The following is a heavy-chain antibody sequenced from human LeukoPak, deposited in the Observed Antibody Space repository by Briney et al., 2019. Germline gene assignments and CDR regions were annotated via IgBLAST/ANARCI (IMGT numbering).Heavy chain of an antibody. J-gene: IGHJ4*02. V-gene: IGHV3-13*01. CDR2: IGTAGDT. CDR1: GFTFSSYD. CDR3: ARMRRDGYNYGELDY. Sequence: GGSLRLSCAASGFTFSSYDMHWVRQATGKGLEWVSAIGTAGDTYYPGSVKGRFTISRENAKNSLYLQMNSLRARDTAVYYCARMRRDGYNYGELDYWGQGTLVTVSS. D-gene: IGHD5-24*01.